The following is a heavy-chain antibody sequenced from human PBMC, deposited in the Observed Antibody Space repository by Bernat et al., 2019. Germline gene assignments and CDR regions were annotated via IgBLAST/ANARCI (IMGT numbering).Heavy chain of an antibody. CDR3: AKDLHYYGSDY. CDR2: MDGGGGGI. V-gene: IGHV3-23*04. J-gene: IGHJ4*02. CDR1: GFTFSDYY. D-gene: IGHD3-10*01. Sequence: VQLVESGGGVVQPGRSLRLSCAASGFTFSDYYMSWFRQAPGKGLEWVSSMDGGGGGIYYADSVKGRFTISRDNSKNSLYLQMNSLRVEDTAVYFCAKDLHYYGSDYWGQGTLVTVSS.